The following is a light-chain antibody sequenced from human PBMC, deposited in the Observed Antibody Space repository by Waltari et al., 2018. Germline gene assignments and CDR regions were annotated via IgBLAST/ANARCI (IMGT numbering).Light chain of an antibody. CDR3: QQFHSYPVT. CDR2: RTS. CDR1: QDITTS. J-gene: IGKJ4*01. Sequence: DIQMTQSPSTLSASVGDRVTITCRASQDITTSLAWYQPKPGKAPKVLIYRTSNLKSGVSSRFSGSGSGTEFTLTINSLQPDDFATYYCQQFHSYPVTLGGGTKVEIK. V-gene: IGKV1-5*03.